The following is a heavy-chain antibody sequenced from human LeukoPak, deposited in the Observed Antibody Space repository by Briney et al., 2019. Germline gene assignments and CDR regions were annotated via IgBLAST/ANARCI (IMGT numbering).Heavy chain of an antibody. D-gene: IGHD1-14*01. CDR3: AAGFRSEFIYFYLHV. CDR1: GLSVADTY. CDR2: LYIAGES. V-gene: IGHV3-53*01. J-gene: IGHJ6*03. Sequence: PGGSLRLSCAVSGLSVADTYMAWVRQAPGKGLEWVATLYIAGESYYADSVRGRFNISRDNSENTLYLQMTTVGDDDTAIYYCAAGFRSEFIYFYLHVWGKGTPVTVSS.